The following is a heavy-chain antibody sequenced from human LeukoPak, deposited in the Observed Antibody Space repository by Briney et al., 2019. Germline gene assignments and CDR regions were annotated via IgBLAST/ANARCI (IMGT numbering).Heavy chain of an antibody. CDR1: GGSVSSGSYY. D-gene: IGHD3-10*01. CDR2: IYYSGST. CDR3: AYHGSGSYNSFDP. V-gene: IGHV4-61*01. Sequence: PSETLSLACTVSGGSVSSGSYYWSWIRQPPGKGLEWIGYIYYSGSTNYNPSLKSRVTISVDTSKNQFSLKLSSVTAADTAVYYCAYHGSGSYNSFDPWGQGTLVTVSS. J-gene: IGHJ5*02.